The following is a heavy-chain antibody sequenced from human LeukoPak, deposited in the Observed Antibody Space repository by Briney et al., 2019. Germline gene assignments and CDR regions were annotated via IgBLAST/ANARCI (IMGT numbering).Heavy chain of an antibody. V-gene: IGHV3-23*01. D-gene: IGHD6-13*01. J-gene: IGHJ5*02. CDR3: AKDQRSSWNNWFDL. Sequence: GGSLRLSCAASGFTFSNYGMHWVRQAPGKGLEWVSAVSGSGGSTYYADSVRGRFTISRDNSKNTLYLQMNSLRAEDTAVYYCAKDQRSSWNNWFDLWGQGTLVTVSS. CDR1: GFTFSNYG. CDR2: VSGSGGST.